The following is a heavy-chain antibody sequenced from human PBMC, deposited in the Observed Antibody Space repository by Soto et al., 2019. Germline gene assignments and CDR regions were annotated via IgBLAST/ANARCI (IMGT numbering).Heavy chain of an antibody. V-gene: IGHV3-21*01. CDR1: GFTFSSYS. D-gene: IGHD3-3*01. CDR2: ISSSSSYI. CDR3: ARGLRLRFLEWLFDAFDI. J-gene: IGHJ3*02. Sequence: GGSLRLSCAASGFTFSSYSMNWVRQAPGKGLEWVSSISSSSSYIYYADSVKGRFTISRDNAKNSLYLQMNSLRAEDTAVYYCARGLRLRFLEWLFDAFDIWGQGTMVTVSS.